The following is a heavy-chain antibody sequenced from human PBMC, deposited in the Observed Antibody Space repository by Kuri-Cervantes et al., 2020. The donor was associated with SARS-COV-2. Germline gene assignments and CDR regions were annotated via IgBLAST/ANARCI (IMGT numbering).Heavy chain of an antibody. D-gene: IGHD1-26*01. CDR3: ARDASYSGSYGSFQH. V-gene: IGHV3-30*01. CDR1: GFTFSSYA. CDR2: ISYDGSNK. Sequence: GESLKISCAASGFTFSSYAMHWVRQAPGKGLEWVAVISYDGSNKYYADSVKGRFTISRDNSKNTLYLQMNTLKTEDTAVFYCARDASYSGSYGSFQHWGEGTLHSVSS. J-gene: IGHJ1*01.